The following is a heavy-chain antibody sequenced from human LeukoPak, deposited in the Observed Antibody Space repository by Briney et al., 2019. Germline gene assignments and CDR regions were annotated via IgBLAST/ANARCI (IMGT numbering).Heavy chain of an antibody. Sequence: GGSLRLSCAASGFIFTNSGMHWVRQAPGKGLEWVTYIQDDGGKTYYVDSVKDRFTISRDNSRDTVFLQMNSLRPDDTALYYCAKQYGGSGGDAFEIWGQGTLVIVSS. J-gene: IGHJ3*02. CDR3: AKQYGGSGGDAFEI. CDR1: GFIFTNSG. D-gene: IGHD6-25*01. CDR2: IQDDGGKT. V-gene: IGHV3-30*02.